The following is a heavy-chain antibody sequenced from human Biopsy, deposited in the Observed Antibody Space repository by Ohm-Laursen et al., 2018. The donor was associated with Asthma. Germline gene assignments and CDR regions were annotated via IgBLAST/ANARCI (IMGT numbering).Heavy chain of an antibody. D-gene: IGHD3-22*01. Sequence: SPRLSCTASGFKFDEYTMHWVRQAPGKGLEWVSGISWNSATIGYADSVEGRFTISRDNAKNSVFLHMDSLRPEDTAFYYCAKVRSDWVITESFDYWGQGVLATVSS. J-gene: IGHJ4*02. CDR2: ISWNSATI. CDR3: AKVRSDWVITESFDY. CDR1: GFKFDEYT. V-gene: IGHV3-9*01.